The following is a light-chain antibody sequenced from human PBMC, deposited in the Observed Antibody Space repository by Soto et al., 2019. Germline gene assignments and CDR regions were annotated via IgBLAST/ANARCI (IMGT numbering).Light chain of an antibody. V-gene: IGKV3-20*01. Sequence: EIVLTQSPGTLSLSPGERATLSCRASQSVTSTYLAWYQQKPGQSPRLIIYGGSTRASGFPDRFSGGGSGTDFTLTISRLEPEDSAVYYCHCQQFDSSRMYSFGQVTKLEI. CDR3: QQFDSSRMYS. J-gene: IGKJ2*03. CDR2: GGS. CDR1: QSVTSTY.